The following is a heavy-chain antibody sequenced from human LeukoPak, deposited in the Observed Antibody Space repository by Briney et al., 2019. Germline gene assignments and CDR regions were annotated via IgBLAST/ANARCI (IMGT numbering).Heavy chain of an antibody. CDR1: GFTFSAFG. V-gene: IGHV3-30*02. D-gene: IGHD2-2*02. Sequence: PGGSLRLSCAASGFTFSAFGIHWVRQAPGKGLEWVAFIRFDGSNKDYADSVKGRFTVSRDNSQNTLYLQMNSLRAEDTAVYYCAKVIRYCTSTGCYKTDAFDTWGQGTMVTVSS. J-gene: IGHJ3*02. CDR2: IRFDGSNK. CDR3: AKVIRYCTSTGCYKTDAFDT.